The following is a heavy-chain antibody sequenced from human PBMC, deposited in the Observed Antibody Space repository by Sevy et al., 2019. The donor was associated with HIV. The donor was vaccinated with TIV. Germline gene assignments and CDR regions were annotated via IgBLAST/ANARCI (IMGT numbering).Heavy chain of an antibody. CDR3: ARPQYDSTGYYPLYFYAIDV. V-gene: IGHV1-69*13. D-gene: IGHD3-22*01. Sequence: ASVKVSCKASGGSFTSFVFNWVRLAPGQGLEWMGGIVTSIGPAKYAQKFQGRVTITADESTSTTYMELSSLRSEDTAIYYCARPQYDSTGYYPLYFYAIDVWGQGTTVTVSS. CDR2: IVTSIGPA. J-gene: IGHJ6*02. CDR1: GGSFTSFV.